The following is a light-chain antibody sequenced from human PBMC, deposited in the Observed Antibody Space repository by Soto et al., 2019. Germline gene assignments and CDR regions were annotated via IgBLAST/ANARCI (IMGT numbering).Light chain of an antibody. Sequence: QSVLTQPRSVSGSPGQSVTISCTGTSRDVNDYNYVSWYQQHPGKAPKLIIYDVTKRPSGVPDRFSGSKSGNTASLTISGLQAEDEADYYCCSYAGSYSYVFGTGTKVT. J-gene: IGLJ1*01. CDR3: CSYAGSYSYV. CDR2: DVT. V-gene: IGLV2-11*01. CDR1: SRDVNDYNY.